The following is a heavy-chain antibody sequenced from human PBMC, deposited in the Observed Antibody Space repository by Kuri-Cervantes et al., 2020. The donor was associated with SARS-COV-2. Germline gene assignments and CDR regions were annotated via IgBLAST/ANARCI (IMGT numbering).Heavy chain of an antibody. Sequence: GGSLRLSCAASGFTFDDYGMSWVRQAPGKGLEWVSGINWNGGSTGYADSVKGRFTISRDNAKNSLYLQMNSLRAEDTAVYYCARDDEVTTHYGAAFDIWGQGTMVTVSS. D-gene: IGHD4-11*01. CDR2: INWNGGST. CDR3: ARDDEVTTHYGAAFDI. V-gene: IGHV3-20*04. CDR1: GFTFDDYG. J-gene: IGHJ3*02.